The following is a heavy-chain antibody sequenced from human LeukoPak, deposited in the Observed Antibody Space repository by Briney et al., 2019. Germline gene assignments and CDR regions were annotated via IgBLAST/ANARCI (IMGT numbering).Heavy chain of an antibody. CDR3: ATSFRAVNWFDP. D-gene: IGHD3-10*01. V-gene: IGHV1-46*01. CDR1: GYTFTRYY. J-gene: IGHJ5*02. CDR2: INPSCGST. Sequence: ASVKVSCKASGYTFTRYYMNWVRQAPGQGLEWMGIINPSCGSTNYAQKFQGRVTMTRDTSTSTIYMEVSSLRSEDTAVYYCATSFRAVNWFDPWGQGTLVTVSS.